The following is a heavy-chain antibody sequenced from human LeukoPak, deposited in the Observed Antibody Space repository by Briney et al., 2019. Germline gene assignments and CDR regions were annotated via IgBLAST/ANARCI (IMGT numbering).Heavy chain of an antibody. V-gene: IGHV4-59*12. D-gene: IGHD3-22*01. CDR2: IYYSGST. J-gene: IGHJ4*02. CDR1: GGSISSYY. Sequence: PSETLSLTCTVSGGSISSYYWSWIRQPPGKGLEWIGYIYYSGSTNYSPSLKSRVTISVDASKNQFSLKLSSVTAADTAVYYCARTGTDYYDSSGYQSPFDYWGQGTLVTVSS. CDR3: ARTGTDYYDSSGYQSPFDY.